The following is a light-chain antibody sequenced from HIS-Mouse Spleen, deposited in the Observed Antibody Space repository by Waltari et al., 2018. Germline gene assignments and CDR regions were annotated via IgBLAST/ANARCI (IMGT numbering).Light chain of an antibody. CDR1: SSDVGSYNL. J-gene: IGLJ2*01. CDR3: CSYAGSSTVV. CDR2: EGN. Sequence: QSALTQPASVSGSPGQSITISCTGTSSDVGSYNLVSWYQQHPGKAPKLMIYEGNKRPPGVSNRFSGSKSGNTASLTISGLQAEDEADYYCCSYAGSSTVVFGGGTKLTVL. V-gene: IGLV2-23*01.